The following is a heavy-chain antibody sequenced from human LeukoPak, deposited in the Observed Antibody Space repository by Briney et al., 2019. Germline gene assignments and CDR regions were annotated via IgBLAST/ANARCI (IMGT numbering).Heavy chain of an antibody. CDR3: AKPKQQLVPYGRDV. CDR1: GFTFSSYG. Sequence: PGGSLRLSCAASGFTFSSYGMHWVRQAPGKGLEWVAFIRYDGSNKYYADSVKGRFTISRDNSKNTLYLQMNSLRAEDTAVYYCAKPKQQLVPYGRDVWGQGTTVTVSS. V-gene: IGHV3-30*02. CDR2: IRYDGSNK. J-gene: IGHJ6*02. D-gene: IGHD6-13*01.